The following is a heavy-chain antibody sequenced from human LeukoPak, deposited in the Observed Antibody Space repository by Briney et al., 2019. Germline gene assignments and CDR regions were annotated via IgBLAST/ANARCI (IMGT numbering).Heavy chain of an antibody. CDR2: INHSGST. CDR1: GGSFSGYY. Sequence: KPSETLSLTCAVYGGSFSGYYWSWIRQPPGKGLEWIGEINHSGSTNYNPSLKSRVTISVDTSKNQFSLKLSSVTAADTAVYYCARGLCGGDCYEPGNWFDPWGQGTLVTVSS. CDR3: ARGLCGGDCYEPGNWFDP. V-gene: IGHV4-34*01. J-gene: IGHJ5*02. D-gene: IGHD2-21*02.